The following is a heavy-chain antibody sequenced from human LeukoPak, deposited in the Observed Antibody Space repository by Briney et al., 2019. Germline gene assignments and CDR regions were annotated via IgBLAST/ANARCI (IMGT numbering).Heavy chain of an antibody. CDR1: GFTFRSYR. CDR3: ARGDNSAFDI. V-gene: IGHV3-7*04. Sequence: GGSLRLSCAASGFTFRSYRVNWVRQAPGKGLEWVASIKQGESERYYVDSVNGRFTISRDNAKNSLYLQMNSLRAEDTAVYYCARGDNSAFDIWGQGTVVTVSS. J-gene: IGHJ3*02. CDR2: IKQGESER. D-gene: IGHD3-22*01.